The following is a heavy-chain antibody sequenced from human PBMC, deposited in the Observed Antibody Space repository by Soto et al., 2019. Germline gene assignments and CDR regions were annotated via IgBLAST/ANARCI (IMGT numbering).Heavy chain of an antibody. CDR3: AKDGSIFGVVKATFDI. D-gene: IGHD3-3*01. J-gene: IGHJ3*02. Sequence: GGSLRLSCAASGFTFSSYAMSWVRQAPGKGLEWVSAISGSGGSTYYADSVKGRFTISRDNSKNTLYLQMNSLRAEDTAVYYCAKDGSIFGVVKATFDIWGQGTMVTVSS. CDR2: ISGSGGST. CDR1: GFTFSSYA. V-gene: IGHV3-23*01.